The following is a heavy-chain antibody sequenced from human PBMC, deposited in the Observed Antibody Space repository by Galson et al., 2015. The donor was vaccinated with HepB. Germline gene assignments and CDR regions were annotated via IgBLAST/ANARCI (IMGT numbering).Heavy chain of an antibody. CDR1: GFTFSNYA. V-gene: IGHV3-30*04. CDR2: ISYDATKK. J-gene: IGHJ6*02. Sequence: SLRLSCAAPGFTFSNYAMHWVRQTPGKGLVWVAVISYDATKKYYIDAVKGRFSISRDNSKGTVYLQMSSLRAEDTAVYYCARDLYSYAADYYYHNGLDVWGQGTTVTVSS. CDR3: ARDLYSYAADYYYHNGLDV. D-gene: IGHD3-22*01.